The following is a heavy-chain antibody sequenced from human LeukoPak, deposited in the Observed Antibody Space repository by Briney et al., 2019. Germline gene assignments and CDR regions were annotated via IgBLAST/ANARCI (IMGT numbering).Heavy chain of an antibody. CDR2: ISSSSSTI. V-gene: IGHV3-48*01. Sequence: WGSLRLSCAASGFTFSSYSMNWVRQAPGKGLEWVSYISSSSSTIYYADSVKGRFTISRDNAKNSLYLQMNGLRAEDTAVYYCARDTGGRGWFDPWGQGTLVTVSS. D-gene: IGHD2-8*02. J-gene: IGHJ5*02. CDR3: ARDTGGRGWFDP. CDR1: GFTFSSYS.